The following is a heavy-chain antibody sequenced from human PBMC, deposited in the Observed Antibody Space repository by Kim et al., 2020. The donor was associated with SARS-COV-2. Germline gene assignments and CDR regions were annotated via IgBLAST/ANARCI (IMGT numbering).Heavy chain of an antibody. V-gene: IGHV3-48*02. Sequence: GGSLRLSCAASGFTFSSYSMNWVRQAPGKGLEWVSYISSSSSNIYYADSVKGRFTISRDNAKNSLYLQMNSLRDEDTAVYYCARGRTYYYDSSGQDFDYWGQGTLVTVFS. CDR1: GFTFSSYS. CDR3: ARGRTYYYDSSGQDFDY. J-gene: IGHJ4*02. CDR2: ISSSSSNI. D-gene: IGHD3-22*01.